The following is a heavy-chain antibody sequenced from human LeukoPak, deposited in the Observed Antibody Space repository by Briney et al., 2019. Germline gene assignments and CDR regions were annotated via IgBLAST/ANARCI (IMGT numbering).Heavy chain of an antibody. D-gene: IGHD1-14*01. CDR3: ARDRPPEYFDY. Sequence: GGSLRLSCAASGFTFSSYSMNWVRQAPGKGLEWVSYISSSSTIYYADSVKGRFTISRDNAKNSLYLQMNSLRAEDTAVYYCARDRPPEYFDYWGQGTLVTVSS. CDR1: GFTFSSYS. V-gene: IGHV3-48*01. CDR2: ISSSSTI. J-gene: IGHJ4*02.